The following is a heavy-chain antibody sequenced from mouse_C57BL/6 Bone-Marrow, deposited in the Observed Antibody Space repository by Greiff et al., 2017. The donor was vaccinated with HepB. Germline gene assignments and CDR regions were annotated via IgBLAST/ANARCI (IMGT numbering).Heavy chain of an antibody. V-gene: IGHV2-5*01. CDR3: AKKGGYALNYAMDY. CDR1: GFSLTSYG. D-gene: IGHD2-2*01. Sequence: QVQLKESGPGLVQPSQSLSITCTVSGFSLTSYGVHWVRQSPGKGLEWLGVIWRGGSTDYNAAFMSRLSITKDNSKSQVFFKMNSLQADDTAIYYCAKKGGYALNYAMDYWGQGTSVTVSS. J-gene: IGHJ4*01. CDR2: IWRGGST.